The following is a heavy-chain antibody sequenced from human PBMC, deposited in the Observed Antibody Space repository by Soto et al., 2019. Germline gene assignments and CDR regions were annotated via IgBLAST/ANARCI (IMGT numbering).Heavy chain of an antibody. V-gene: IGHV4-59*08. CDR2: IYYSGST. D-gene: IGHD3-3*01. CDR3: ARVYYDFWSGYRPDY. CDR1: GGSISSYY. J-gene: IGHJ4*02. Sequence: SETLSLTCTVSGGSISSYYWSWIRQPPGKGLEWIGYIYYSGSTNYNPSLKSRVTISVDTSKNQFSLKLSSVTAADTAVYYCARVYYDFWSGYRPDYWGQGTLVTVSS.